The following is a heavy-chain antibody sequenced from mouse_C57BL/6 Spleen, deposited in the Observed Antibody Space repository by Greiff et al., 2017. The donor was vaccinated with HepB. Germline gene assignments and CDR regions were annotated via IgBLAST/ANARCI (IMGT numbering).Heavy chain of an antibody. Sequence: DVMLVESGGGLVKPGGSLKLSCAASGFTFSDYGMHWVRQAPEKGLEWVAYISSGSSTIYYADTVKGRFTISRDNTKNTLFLQMTSLRSEDTAMYYCARPYSNYLYAMDYWGQGTSVTVSS. CDR1: GFTFSDYG. J-gene: IGHJ4*01. V-gene: IGHV5-17*01. CDR2: ISSGSSTI. CDR3: ARPYSNYLYAMDY. D-gene: IGHD2-5*01.